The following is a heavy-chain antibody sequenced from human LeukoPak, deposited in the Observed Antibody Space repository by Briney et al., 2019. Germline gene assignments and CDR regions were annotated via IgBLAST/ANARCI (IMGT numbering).Heavy chain of an antibody. CDR2: ITSSRSYR. J-gene: IGHJ6*03. D-gene: IGHD2-8*01. CDR3: AKDRCSNGVGCYYYYMDV. V-gene: IGHV3-21*01. CDR1: GFTFSSYT. Sequence: GGSLRLSCVASGFTFSSYTMNWVRQAPGKGLEWVSSITSSRSYRYYADSVKGRFTISRDNAKNSLYLQMNSLRAEDTAVYYCAKDRCSNGVGCYYYYMDVWGKGTTVTISS.